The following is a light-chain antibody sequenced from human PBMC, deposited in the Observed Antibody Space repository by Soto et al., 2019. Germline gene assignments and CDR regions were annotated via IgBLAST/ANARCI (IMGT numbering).Light chain of an antibody. J-gene: IGLJ3*02. V-gene: IGLV2-14*03. CDR2: DFI. Sequence: QSALTQPASMSGSPGQSITISCTGTSDDVGGYGFVSWYQQHPGKVPRLIIYDFIKRPSGVSHRFSGSKSGNTASLTISGLQIEDEADYYCASYTSSSTYLFGGGTQLTVL. CDR3: ASYTSSSTYL. CDR1: SDDVGGYGF.